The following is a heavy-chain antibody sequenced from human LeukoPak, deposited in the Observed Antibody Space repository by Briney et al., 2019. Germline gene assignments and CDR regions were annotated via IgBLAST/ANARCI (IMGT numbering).Heavy chain of an antibody. V-gene: IGHV1-8*01. J-gene: IGHJ4*02. CDR3: ARSGYGGKSFDY. Sequence: ASVEVSCKASGYTFTSYDINWVRQATGQGLEWMGWMNPNSGNTGYAQKSQGRVTMTRNTSISTAYMELSSLRSEDTAVYYCARSGYGGKSFDYWGQGTLVTVSS. CDR1: GYTFTSYD. D-gene: IGHD4-23*01. CDR2: MNPNSGNT.